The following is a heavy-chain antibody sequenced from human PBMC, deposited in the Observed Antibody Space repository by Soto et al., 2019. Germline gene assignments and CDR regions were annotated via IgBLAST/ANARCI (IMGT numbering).Heavy chain of an antibody. Sequence: GGSLRLSCAASGFTFSSYAMSWVRQAPGKGLEWVSAISGSGGSTYYADSVKGRFTISRDNSKNTLYLQMNSLRAEDTAVYYCAKEADDYGDYEGGYYFDYWGQGTLVTVSS. V-gene: IGHV3-23*01. D-gene: IGHD4-17*01. CDR2: ISGSGGST. J-gene: IGHJ4*02. CDR1: GFTFSSYA. CDR3: AKEADDYGDYEGGYYFDY.